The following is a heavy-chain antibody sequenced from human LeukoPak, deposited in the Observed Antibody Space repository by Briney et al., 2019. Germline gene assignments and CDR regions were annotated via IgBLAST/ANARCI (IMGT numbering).Heavy chain of an antibody. CDR1: GFTFSSYA. CDR3: AEGGGGGY. CDR2: ITGSGGST. Sequence: PGGSLRLSCAASGFTFSSYAMSWVRQAPGKGLEWVSGITGSGGSTYYADSVKGRFTISRDNSKNTLSLQMNSLRAEDTAVYYCAEGGGGGYWGQGTLVTVSS. J-gene: IGHJ4*02. V-gene: IGHV3-23*01. D-gene: IGHD3-10*01.